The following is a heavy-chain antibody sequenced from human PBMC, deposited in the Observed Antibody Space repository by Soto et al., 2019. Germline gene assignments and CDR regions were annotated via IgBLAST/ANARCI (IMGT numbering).Heavy chain of an antibody. Sequence: AETLSLTCTFSGGSISSYYWSWIRQPPGKGLEWIGYIYYSGSTNYNPSLKSRVTISVDTSKNQFSLKLSSVTAADTAVYYCARVGYCSGGSCYSIGSWFDPWCQGTLLTVSS. CDR1: GGSISSYY. V-gene: IGHV4-59*01. CDR3: ARVGYCSGGSCYSIGSWFDP. J-gene: IGHJ5*02. D-gene: IGHD2-15*01. CDR2: IYYSGST.